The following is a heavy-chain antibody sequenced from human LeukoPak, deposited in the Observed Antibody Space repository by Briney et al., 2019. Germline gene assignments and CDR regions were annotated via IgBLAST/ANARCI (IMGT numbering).Heavy chain of an antibody. CDR1: GFTFSSYG. J-gene: IGHJ4*02. CDR3: AKGSEWLVLAVFDY. V-gene: IGHV3-30*18. D-gene: IGHD6-19*01. CDR2: ISYDGSNK. Sequence: TGGSLRLSCAASGFTFSSYGMHWVRQAPGKGLEWVAVISYDGSNKYYADSVKGRFTISRDNSKNTLYLQMNSLRAEDTAVYYCAKGSEWLVLAVFDYWGQGTLVTVSS.